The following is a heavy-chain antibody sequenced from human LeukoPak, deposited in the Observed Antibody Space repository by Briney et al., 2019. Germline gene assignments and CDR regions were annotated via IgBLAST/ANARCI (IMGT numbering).Heavy chain of an antibody. V-gene: IGHV3-74*01. D-gene: IGHD6-6*01. J-gene: IGHJ4*02. Sequence: GGSLRLSCAASGFTFSSYWMNWVRQAPGKGLVWVSRINSDGSNTKYADSVKGRFTISRDNAKNSLYLQMNSLRAEDTAVYYCARSSRLTFDYWGQGTLVTVSS. CDR2: INSDGSNT. CDR1: GFTFSSYW. CDR3: ARSSRLTFDY.